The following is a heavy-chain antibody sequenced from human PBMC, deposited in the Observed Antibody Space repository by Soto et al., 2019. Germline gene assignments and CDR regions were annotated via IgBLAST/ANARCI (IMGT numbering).Heavy chain of an antibody. CDR1: GFTFSGSA. Sequence: GGSLRLSCAASGFTFSGSAMHWVRQASGKGLEWVGRIRSKANSYATAYAASVKGRFTISRDDSKNTAYLQMNSLKTEDTAVYYCTRRTSYDFWSGYFPAYYYGMDVWGQGT. D-gene: IGHD3-3*01. CDR2: IRSKANSYAT. V-gene: IGHV3-73*01. CDR3: TRRTSYDFWSGYFPAYYYGMDV. J-gene: IGHJ6*02.